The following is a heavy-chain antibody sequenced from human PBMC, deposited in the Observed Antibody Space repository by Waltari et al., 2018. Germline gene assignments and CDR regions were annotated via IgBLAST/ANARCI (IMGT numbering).Heavy chain of an antibody. CDR3: ARARYSGYDNLRYYYYMDV. CDR1: GGSISSYY. D-gene: IGHD5-12*01. V-gene: IGHV4-59*01. CDR2: IYYSGST. Sequence: QVQLQESGPGLVKPSETLSLTCTVSGGSISSYYWSWIRQPPGKGLEWIGYIYYSGSTNSNPSLKSRVTISVDTSKNQFSLKLSSVTAADTAVYYCARARYSGYDNLRYYYYMDVWGKGTTVTVSS. J-gene: IGHJ6*03.